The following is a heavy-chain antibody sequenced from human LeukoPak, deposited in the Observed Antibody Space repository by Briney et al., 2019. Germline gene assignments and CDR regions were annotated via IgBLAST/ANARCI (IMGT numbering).Heavy chain of an antibody. CDR3: ARGGYYYDSSGYYLLDY. CDR2: IRYDGSNK. V-gene: IGHV3-30*02. Sequence: GGSLRLSCAASGFTFSSYGMHWVRQAPGKGLEWVAFIRYDGSNKYYADSVKGRFTISRDNSKNTVYLQMNSLRAEDTAVYYCARGGYYYDSSGYYLLDYWGQGTLVTVSS. J-gene: IGHJ4*02. D-gene: IGHD3-22*01. CDR1: GFTFSSYG.